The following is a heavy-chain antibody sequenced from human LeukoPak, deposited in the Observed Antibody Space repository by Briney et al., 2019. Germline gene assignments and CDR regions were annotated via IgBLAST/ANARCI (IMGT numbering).Heavy chain of an antibody. V-gene: IGHV3-30*02. CDR2: ISYDGANK. D-gene: IGHD6-13*01. CDR3: AKDSSSSNYYYGLDV. CDR1: GFPFSSYG. Sequence: PGGSLRLTCAASGFPFSSYGMHWVRQAPGKGLEWVSFISYDGANKYYADSVKGRFTISRDNSKNTLYLQMNSLRGDDTGMYFCAKDSSSSNYYYGLDVWGQGTTATVSS. J-gene: IGHJ6*02.